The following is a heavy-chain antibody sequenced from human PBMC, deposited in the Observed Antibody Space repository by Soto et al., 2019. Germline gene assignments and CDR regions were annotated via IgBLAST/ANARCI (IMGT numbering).Heavy chain of an antibody. V-gene: IGHV4-30-2*01. D-gene: IGHD3-22*01. J-gene: IGHJ4*02. CDR2: IYHSGST. CDR3: ASSGYYSFFDY. Sequence: PWETLSLTCAVSGGSISSGGYSWSWIRQPPGKGLEWIGYIYHSGSTYYNPSLKSRVTISVDRSKNQFSLKLSSVTAADTAVYYCASSGYYSFFDYWGQGTLVTVSS. CDR1: GGSISSGGYS.